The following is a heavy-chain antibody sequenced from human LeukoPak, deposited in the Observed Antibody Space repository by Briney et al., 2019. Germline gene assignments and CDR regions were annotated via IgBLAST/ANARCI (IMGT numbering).Heavy chain of an antibody. CDR1: GYSISSGYY. V-gene: IGHV4-38-2*02. J-gene: IGHJ4*02. Sequence: SETLSLTCTVSGYSISSGYYWGWIRQPPGKGLEWIGSIHHSGNTYYNPSLKSRVTISVDTSKNQFSLKLSSVTAADTAVYYCARLRMVGYCSSTSCYGPGYADYWGQGTLVTVSS. CDR3: ARLRMVGYCSSTSCYGPGYADY. D-gene: IGHD2-2*01. CDR2: IHHSGNT.